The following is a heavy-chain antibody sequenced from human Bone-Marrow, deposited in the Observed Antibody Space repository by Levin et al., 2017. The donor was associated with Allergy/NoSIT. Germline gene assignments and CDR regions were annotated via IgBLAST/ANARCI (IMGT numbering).Heavy chain of an antibody. CDR2: ISSSSSYI. V-gene: IGHV3-21*01. CDR1: GFTFSSYS. D-gene: IGHD5-12*01. J-gene: IGHJ4*02. Sequence: GGSLRLSCAASGFTFSSYSMNWVRQAPGKGLEWVSSISSSSSYIYYADSVKGRFTISRDNAKNSLYLQMNSLRAEDTAVYYCARSVATTPPEFDYWGQGTLVTVSS. CDR3: ARSVATTPPEFDY.